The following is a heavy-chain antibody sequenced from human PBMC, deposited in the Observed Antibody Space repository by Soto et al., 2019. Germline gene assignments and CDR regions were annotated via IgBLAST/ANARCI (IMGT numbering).Heavy chain of an antibody. Sequence: GGSLRLSCTASGFTFGDYAMSWFRQAPGKGLEWVGFIRSKAYGGTTEYAASVKGRFTISRDDSKSIAYLQMNSLKTEDTAVYYCTSPLYNWNVGPGYPNWGQGTLVTVSS. J-gene: IGHJ4*02. D-gene: IGHD1-1*01. CDR3: TSPLYNWNVGPGYPN. V-gene: IGHV3-49*03. CDR2: IRSKAYGGTT. CDR1: GFTFGDYA.